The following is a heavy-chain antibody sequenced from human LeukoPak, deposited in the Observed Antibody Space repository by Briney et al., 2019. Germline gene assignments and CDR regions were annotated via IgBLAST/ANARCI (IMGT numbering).Heavy chain of an antibody. Sequence: SETLSLTCTVSGGSISSYYWSWIRQPPGKGLEWIGYIYYSGSTNYNPSLKSRVTISVDTSKNQSSLKLSSVTAADTAVYYCARAWDYGDYNNWFDPWGQGTLVTVSS. V-gene: IGHV4-59*01. J-gene: IGHJ5*02. CDR1: GGSISSYY. CDR3: ARAWDYGDYNNWFDP. D-gene: IGHD4-17*01. CDR2: IYYSGST.